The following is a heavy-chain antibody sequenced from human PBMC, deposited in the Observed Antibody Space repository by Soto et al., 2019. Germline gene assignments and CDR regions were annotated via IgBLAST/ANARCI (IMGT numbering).Heavy chain of an antibody. D-gene: IGHD2-2*01. V-gene: IGHV3-30-3*01. Sequence: QVQLVESGGGVVQPGRSLRLSCAASGFTFSSYAMHWVRQAPGKGLEWVAVISYDGSNKYYADSVKGRFTISRDNSKNTLYLQMNSLRAEDTAVYYCARGGKVLSYYYRMDVWGQGTTVTVSS. CDR2: ISYDGSNK. CDR3: ARGGKVLSYYYRMDV. J-gene: IGHJ6*02. CDR1: GFTFSSYA.